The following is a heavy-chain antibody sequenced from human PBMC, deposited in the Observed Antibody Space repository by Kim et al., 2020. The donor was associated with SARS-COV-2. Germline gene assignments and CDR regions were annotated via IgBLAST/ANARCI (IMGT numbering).Heavy chain of an antibody. CDR1: GFTFSSYA. V-gene: IGHV3-64D*09. CDR3: VKDLAAAGQTNWFDP. Sequence: GGSLRLPCSASGFTFSSYAMHWVRQAPGKGLEYVSAISSNGGSTYYADSVKGRFTISRDNSKNTLYLQMSSLRAEDTAVYYCVKDLAAAGQTNWFDPWGQGTLVTVSS. J-gene: IGHJ5*02. CDR2: ISSNGGST. D-gene: IGHD6-13*01.